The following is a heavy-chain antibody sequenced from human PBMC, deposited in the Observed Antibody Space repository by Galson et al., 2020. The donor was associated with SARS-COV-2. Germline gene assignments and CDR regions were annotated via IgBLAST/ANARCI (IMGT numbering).Heavy chain of an antibody. J-gene: IGHJ5*02. CDR3: ARGRLVGSTLAWFDP. D-gene: IGHD1-26*01. V-gene: IGHV3-30*03. CDR1: GFLFSSYD. Sequence: GGSLRLTCAPSGFLFSSYDMNWVRQAPGKGLEWVAMISYNGRNEYYVDSVKGRFSVSRDNSKNTLYLELNRLSPDDTAVYYCARGRLVGSTLAWFDPGGQGALVTVSS. CDR2: ISYNGRNE.